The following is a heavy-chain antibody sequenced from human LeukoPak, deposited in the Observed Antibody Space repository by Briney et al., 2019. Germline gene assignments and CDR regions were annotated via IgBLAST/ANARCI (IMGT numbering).Heavy chain of an antibody. Sequence: SETLSLTCTVSGGPISSSSYYWGWIRQPPGKGLEWIGSIYYSGSTNYNPSLKSRVTISVDTSKNQFPLKLSSVTAADTAVYFCARGELDPGSGRSYAMDVWGQGTTVTVSS. CDR1: GGPISSSSYY. CDR2: IYYSGST. D-gene: IGHD3-10*01. CDR3: ARGELDPGSGRSYAMDV. V-gene: IGHV4-39*06. J-gene: IGHJ6*02.